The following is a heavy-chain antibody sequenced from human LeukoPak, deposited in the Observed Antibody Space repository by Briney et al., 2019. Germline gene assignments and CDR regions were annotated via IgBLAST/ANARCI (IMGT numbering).Heavy chain of an antibody. V-gene: IGHV4-39*01. Sequence: PSETLSLTCAVSGGSISSTSYYWGWIRQPPGKGLEWIGSIYYSGSTYYSPSLKSRVTISVDTSKNQFSLKLSSVTAADTAVYYCARVDYDVDYWGQGTLVTVSS. J-gene: IGHJ4*02. CDR3: ARVDYDVDY. CDR1: GGSISSTSYY. D-gene: IGHD4-17*01. CDR2: IYYSGST.